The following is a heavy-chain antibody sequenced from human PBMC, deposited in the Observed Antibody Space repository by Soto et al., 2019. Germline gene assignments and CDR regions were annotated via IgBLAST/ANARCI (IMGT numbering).Heavy chain of an antibody. CDR3: ARMNILTGYYFDY. CDR1: GGSISSGGYS. Sequence: LSLTCAVSGGSISSGGYSWNWVRQPPGTGLEWIGYIYQSGSTYYNPSLKSRVTISVDRSKNQFSLKLSSVTAADTAVYFCARMNILTGYYFDYWGQGTLVTVSS. V-gene: IGHV4-30-2*01. D-gene: IGHD3-9*01. CDR2: IYQSGST. J-gene: IGHJ4*02.